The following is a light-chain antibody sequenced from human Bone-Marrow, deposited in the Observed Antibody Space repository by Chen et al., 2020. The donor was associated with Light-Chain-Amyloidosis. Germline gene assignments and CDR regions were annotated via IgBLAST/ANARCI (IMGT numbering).Light chain of an antibody. CDR1: QSVLYSSNNKNY. CDR3: QQYYSTPQT. J-gene: IGKJ1*01. V-gene: IGKV4-1*01. Sequence: DIVMTQSPDSLAVSLGERATINCKSSQSVLYSSNNKNYLAWYQQKPGQPPKLLIYWASTRESGVPDRFSGSGSETDFTLTISSLQAEDGAVYYCQQYYSTPQTFGQGTKVEIK. CDR2: WAS.